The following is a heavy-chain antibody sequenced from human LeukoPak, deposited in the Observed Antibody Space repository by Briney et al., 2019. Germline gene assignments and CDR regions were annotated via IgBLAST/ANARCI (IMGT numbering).Heavy chain of an antibody. CDR1: GGSXXXGGYY. Sequence: GGSXXXGGYYWSWIRQHPGKGLEWIGYIYYSGSTYYNPSLKSRVTISVDTSKNQFSLKLSSVTAADTAVYYCASTMVRGVIIQYYFDYWGQGTLVTVSS. D-gene: IGHD3-10*01. CDR3: ASTMVRGVIIQYYFDY. J-gene: IGHJ4*02. CDR2: IYYSGST. V-gene: IGHV4-31*02.